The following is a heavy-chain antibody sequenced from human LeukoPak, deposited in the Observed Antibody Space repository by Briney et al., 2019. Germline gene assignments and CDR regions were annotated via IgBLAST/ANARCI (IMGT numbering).Heavy chain of an antibody. D-gene: IGHD2-15*01. CDR1: GFTFTSYA. Sequence: GGSLRLSCAASGFTFTSYAMSWVRQAPGKGLEWVSGISGSGGSTYYADSVKGRFTISRDNAKNSLYLQMNSLRDEDTAVYYCARDLYFWGQGTLVTVSS. CDR2: ISGSGGST. J-gene: IGHJ4*02. V-gene: IGHV3-23*01. CDR3: ARDLYF.